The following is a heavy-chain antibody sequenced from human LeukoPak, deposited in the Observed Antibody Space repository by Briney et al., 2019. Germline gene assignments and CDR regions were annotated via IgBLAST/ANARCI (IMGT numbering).Heavy chain of an antibody. D-gene: IGHD3-10*01. CDR1: GYTFTSYY. CDR3: ARMGPDEEGEAGYYYYYGMDV. V-gene: IGHV1-46*01. J-gene: IGHJ6*02. Sequence: ASVKVSCKASGYTFTSYYMHWVRQAPGQGLEWMGIINPSGGSTSYAQKFQGRVTMTRDMSTSTVYMELRSLRSDDTAVYYCARMGPDEEGEAGYYYYYGMDVWGQGTTVTVSS. CDR2: INPSGGST.